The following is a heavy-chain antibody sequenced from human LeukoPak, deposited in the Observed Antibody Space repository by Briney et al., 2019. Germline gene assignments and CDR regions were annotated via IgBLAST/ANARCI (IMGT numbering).Heavy chain of an antibody. Sequence: ASVKVSCKASGYTFTRYYMHWVRQAPAQGLGWMGWINPNSSSTNYPQTFQGRVTMTRDTSISTAYMELSRLRSDDTAVYYCARTRGGGYYDFWSGYPTPTTRYGMDVWGQGTTVTVSS. V-gene: IGHV1-2*02. J-gene: IGHJ6*02. D-gene: IGHD3-3*01. CDR1: GYTFTRYY. CDR2: INPNSSST. CDR3: ARTRGGGYYDFWSGYPTPTTRYGMDV.